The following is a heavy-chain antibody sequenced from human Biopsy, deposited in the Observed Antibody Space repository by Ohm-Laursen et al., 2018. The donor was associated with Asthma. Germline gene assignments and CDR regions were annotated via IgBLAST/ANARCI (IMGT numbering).Heavy chain of an antibody. J-gene: IGHJ4*02. CDR1: GGTFNTYV. CDR2: INSVFGTT. D-gene: IGHD2-2*01. CDR3: ARKAGSCISRTCYSLDF. Sequence: ASVKVSCKSLGGTFNTYVIGWVRQAPGQGVEWMGGINSVFGTTTYPQKFQDRVTITADDSTSTVYVELSSLRSEDTAVYYCARKAGSCISRTCYSLDFWGQGTLVTVSS. V-gene: IGHV1-69*13.